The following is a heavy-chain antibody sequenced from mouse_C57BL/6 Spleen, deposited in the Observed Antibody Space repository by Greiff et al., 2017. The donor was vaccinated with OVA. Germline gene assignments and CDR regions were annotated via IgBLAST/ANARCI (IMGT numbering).Heavy chain of an antibody. Sequence: QVQLKQSGAELARPGASVKLSCKASGYTFTSYGISWVKQRTGQGLEWIGEIYPRSGNTYYNEKFKGKATLTADKSSSTAYMELRSLTSEDSAVYFCARGKITTVVGDYWGQGTTLTVSS. CDR2: IYPRSGNT. CDR3: ARGKITTVVGDY. V-gene: IGHV1-81*01. J-gene: IGHJ2*01. CDR1: GYTFTSYG. D-gene: IGHD1-1*01.